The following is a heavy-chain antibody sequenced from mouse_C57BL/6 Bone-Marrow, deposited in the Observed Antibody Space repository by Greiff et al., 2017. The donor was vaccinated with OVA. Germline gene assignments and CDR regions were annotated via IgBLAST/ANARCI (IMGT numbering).Heavy chain of an antibody. Sequence: EVKLMESGGDLVKPGGSLKLSCAASGFTFSSYGMSWVRQTPDKRLDWVATISSGGSYTYYPDSVKGRFTISRDNAKNTLYLQMSSLKSEDTAMYYCARRTPPITTVVAYYFDYWGQGTTLTVSS. CDR1: GFTFSSYG. V-gene: IGHV5-6*02. CDR3: ARRTPPITTVVAYYFDY. J-gene: IGHJ2*01. D-gene: IGHD1-1*01. CDR2: ISSGGSYT.